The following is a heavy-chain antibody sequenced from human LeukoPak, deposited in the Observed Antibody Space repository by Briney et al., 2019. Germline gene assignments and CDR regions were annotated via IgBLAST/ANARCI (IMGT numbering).Heavy chain of an antibody. J-gene: IGHJ4*02. CDR3: AKGYLAAGTDY. CDR2: IRYNGNNQ. CDR1: GFTFNNYG. Sequence: GGSLRLSCAASGFTFNNYGMHWVRQAPGKGLEWVAFIRYNGNNQYYADSVKGRFTISRDNSKNTLYLQMNSLRAEDTAVYYCAKGYLAAGTDYWGQGTLVTVSS. V-gene: IGHV3-30*02. D-gene: IGHD6-13*01.